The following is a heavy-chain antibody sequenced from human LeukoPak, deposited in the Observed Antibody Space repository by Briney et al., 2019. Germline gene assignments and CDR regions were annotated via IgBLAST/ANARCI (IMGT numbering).Heavy chain of an antibody. CDR1: GGSISSYY. D-gene: IGHD3-22*01. V-gene: IGHV4-4*08. CDR3: ARASYSYDINGWVPFDY. Sequence: SEALSLTCSVSGGSISSYYWSWIRQPPGKGLEWIGRIYTSGSTNYNPSLKSRVTISGDTSKNQFSLRLSSVTAADTAVYYCARASYSYDINGWVPFDYWGQGTLVTVSS. CDR2: IYTSGST. J-gene: IGHJ4*02.